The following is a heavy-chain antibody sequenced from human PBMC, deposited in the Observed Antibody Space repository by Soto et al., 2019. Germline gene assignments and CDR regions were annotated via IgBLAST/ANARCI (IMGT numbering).Heavy chain of an antibody. V-gene: IGHV3-53*01. CDR1: GFSVRSNY. CDR3: AAAPGGGGY. J-gene: IGHJ4*02. Sequence: GGSLRLSCAASGFSVRSNYMAWVRQAPGKGLEWVSIIYIAGTTYYADSVEGRFTISRDNSKNTLYLQMNSLRADDTAVYYCAAAPGGGGYWGQGTLVTVSS. D-gene: IGHD3-10*01. CDR2: IYIAGTT.